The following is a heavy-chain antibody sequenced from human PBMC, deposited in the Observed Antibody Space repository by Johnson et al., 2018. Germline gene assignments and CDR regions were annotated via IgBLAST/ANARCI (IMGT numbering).Heavy chain of an antibody. CDR2: ISYDGSNK. Sequence: QVQLVESGGGVVQPGRSLRLSCAASGFTFSSYGMHWVRQAPGKGLEWVAVISYDGSNKYYADSVKGRFTISRDNSKNTLYLQMNSRGARETAGYYCAKDGRVLRYFDWAFSFQHWGQGTLVTVSA. D-gene: IGHD3-9*01. V-gene: IGHV3-30*18. J-gene: IGHJ1*01. CDR3: AKDGRVLRYFDWAFSFQH. CDR1: GFTFSSYG.